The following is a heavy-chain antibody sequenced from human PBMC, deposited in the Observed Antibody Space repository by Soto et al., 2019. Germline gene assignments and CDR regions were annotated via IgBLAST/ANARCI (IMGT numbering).Heavy chain of an antibody. J-gene: IGHJ4*02. CDR2: ISYVGSNK. D-gene: IGHD3-3*01. V-gene: IGHV3-30-3*01. Sequence: RVPWTVSEFNIISYGRRRIRQKKGKGLECVAVISYVGSNKYYPDYVKGRFTISRDNSKNTLYLQMNSLRAEDTAVYYCVIDAATYYDFWSGYYVYWGQGTQVTGSS. CDR1: EFNIISYG. CDR3: VIDAATYYDFWSGYYVY.